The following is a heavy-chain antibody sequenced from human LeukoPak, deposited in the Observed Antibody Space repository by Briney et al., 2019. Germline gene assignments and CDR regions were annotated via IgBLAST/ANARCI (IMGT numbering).Heavy chain of an antibody. J-gene: IGHJ4*02. D-gene: IGHD5-18*01. CDR2: IYYSGST. CDR1: GGSISSSSYY. CDR3: ASSSTAMVTPFDY. V-gene: IGHV4-39*01. Sequence: PSETLSLTCTVSGGSISSSSYYWGWIRQPPGKGLEWIGSIYYSGSTYYNPSLKSRVTISVDTSKNQFSLKLSSVTAAGTAVYYCASSSTAMVTPFDYWGQGTLVTVSS.